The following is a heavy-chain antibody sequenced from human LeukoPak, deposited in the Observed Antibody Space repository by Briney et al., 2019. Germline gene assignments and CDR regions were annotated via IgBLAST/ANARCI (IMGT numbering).Heavy chain of an antibody. CDR3: ARAPKYYYDSSGYYYTHFGY. D-gene: IGHD3-22*01. J-gene: IGHJ4*02. V-gene: IGHV4-39*07. Sequence: PSETLSLTCTVSGGSISSSSYYWGWIRQPPGKGLEWIGSIYYSGSTYYNPSLKSRVTISVDTSKNQFSLKLSSVTAADTAVYYCARAPKYYYDSSGYYYTHFGYWGQGTLVTVSS. CDR1: GGSISSSSYY. CDR2: IYYSGST.